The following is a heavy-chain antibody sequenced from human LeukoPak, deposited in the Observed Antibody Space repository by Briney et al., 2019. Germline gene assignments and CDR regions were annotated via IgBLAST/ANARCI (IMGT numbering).Heavy chain of an antibody. Sequence: GGSLRLSCAASGFTFSSYAMGWVRQAPGKGLEWVSAISGSGGSTYYADSVKGRFTISRDNSKNTLYLQMNSLRAEDTAVYYCATQPYSGTSAPDYWGQGTLVTVSS. CDR1: GFTFSSYA. V-gene: IGHV3-23*01. J-gene: IGHJ4*02. D-gene: IGHD1-26*01. CDR3: ATQPYSGTSAPDY. CDR2: ISGSGGST.